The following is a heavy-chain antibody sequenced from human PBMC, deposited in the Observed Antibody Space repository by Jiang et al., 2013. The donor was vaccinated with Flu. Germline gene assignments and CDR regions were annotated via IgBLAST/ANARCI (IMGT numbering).Heavy chain of an antibody. CDR3: ARALYSSTWYNWFDP. D-gene: IGHD6-13*01. Sequence: SLTCTVSDGSISSSTYYWGWIRQPPGKGLEWIGSLYDTGSTYYNPSLQGRVTISVDTSKNQFSLKLNSVTAADTAVYYCARALYSSTWYNWFDPWGQGTLVTVSS. CDR1: DGSISSSTYY. CDR2: LYDTGST. V-gene: IGHV4-39*01. J-gene: IGHJ5*02.